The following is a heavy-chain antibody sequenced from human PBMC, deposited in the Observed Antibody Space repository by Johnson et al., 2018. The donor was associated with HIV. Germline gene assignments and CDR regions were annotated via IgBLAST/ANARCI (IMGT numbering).Heavy chain of an antibody. D-gene: IGHD6-13*01. Sequence: VQLVESGGGVVQPGRSLRPSCAASGFTFRSYGMHWVRQAPGKGLEWVAVIWYDGLNKYYADSVKGRFTISRDNSRNTLYLQMNSLRVEDTAVYYCAKEQWSSSWTNDAFAMWGQGTMVTVSS. J-gene: IGHJ3*02. CDR2: IWYDGLNK. V-gene: IGHV3-33*06. CDR1: GFTFRSYG. CDR3: AKEQWSSSWTNDAFAM.